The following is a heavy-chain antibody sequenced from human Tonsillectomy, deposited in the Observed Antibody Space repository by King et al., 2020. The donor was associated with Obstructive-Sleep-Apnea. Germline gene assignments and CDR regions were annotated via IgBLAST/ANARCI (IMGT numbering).Heavy chain of an antibody. Sequence: EVQLVQSGGDLVQPGGSLRLSCAASGFFFSSSAMTCVRQAPGKGLEWVSGISGGRSSTYYADSVKGRFTISRDNSKNTLYLQMNSLRDEDTAVYYCAKGYSSIWYDYFDYWGQGTLVTVSS. CDR1: GFFFSSSA. CDR3: AKGYSSIWYDYFDY. CDR2: ISGGRSST. D-gene: IGHD6-13*01. V-gene: IGHV3-23*04. J-gene: IGHJ4*02.